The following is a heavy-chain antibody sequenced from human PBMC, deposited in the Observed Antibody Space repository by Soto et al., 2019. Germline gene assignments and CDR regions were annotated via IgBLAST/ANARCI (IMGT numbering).Heavy chain of an antibody. D-gene: IGHD4-17*01. Sequence: EVQLVESGGGLVKPGGSLRLSCVASGFAFSSFSMNWVRQAPGKGLEWVSSSSSSSSYINYGDSVKGQFTISKDNAKNSLYLQRSSLRAEDTAMYYCARDRAVTTWVVVGYGMDVWGQGTTVTVSS. V-gene: IGHV3-21*01. J-gene: IGHJ6*02. CDR2: SSSSSSYI. CDR3: ARDRAVTTWVVVGYGMDV. CDR1: GFAFSSFS.